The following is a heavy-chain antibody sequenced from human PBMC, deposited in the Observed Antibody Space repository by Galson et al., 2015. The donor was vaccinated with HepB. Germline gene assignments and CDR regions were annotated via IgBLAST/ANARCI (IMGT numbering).Heavy chain of an antibody. CDR3: ARPNIWGNSRYHFFDY. CDR2: ISYNGDDK. Sequence: SLRLSCAASGFIFSSYAMHWVRQAPGKGLEWVAVISYNGDDKYYADSVKGRFTISRDNSKNTLDLQMNSLTTEDTAVYYCARPNIWGNSRYHFFDYWGQGALVTVSS. D-gene: IGHD3-16*02. CDR1: GFIFSSYA. V-gene: IGHV3-30-3*01. J-gene: IGHJ4*02.